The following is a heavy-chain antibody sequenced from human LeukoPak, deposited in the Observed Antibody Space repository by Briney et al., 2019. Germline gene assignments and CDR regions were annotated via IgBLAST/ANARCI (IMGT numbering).Heavy chain of an antibody. D-gene: IGHD2-15*01. V-gene: IGHV3-23*01. J-gene: IGHJ4*02. CDR1: GFTFSSYA. CDR3: AKDWRQVVPSYYFDY. CDR2: ISGSGGST. Sequence: GGSLRLSCAASGFTFSSYAMSWVRQAPGKGLEWVSAISGSGGSTYYADSVKGRFTISRDNSKNTLYPQMNSLRAEDTAVYYCAKDWRQVVPSYYFDYWGQGTLVTVSS.